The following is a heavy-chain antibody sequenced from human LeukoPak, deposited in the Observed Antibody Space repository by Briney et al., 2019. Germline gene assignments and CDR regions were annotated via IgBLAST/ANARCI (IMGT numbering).Heavy chain of an antibody. J-gene: IGHJ4*02. D-gene: IGHD1-26*01. CDR3: AKSREPQWELLVG. CDR1: GFTFSSYA. CDR2: ISGSGGTM. V-gene: IGHV3-23*01. Sequence: GGSLRLSCAASGFTFSSYAMSWVRQAPGKGLEWVSAISGSGGTMFYTDSVKGRFTISRDNSKNILYLQMSSLRAGDTAVYYCAKSREPQWELLVGWGQGVLVTVSS.